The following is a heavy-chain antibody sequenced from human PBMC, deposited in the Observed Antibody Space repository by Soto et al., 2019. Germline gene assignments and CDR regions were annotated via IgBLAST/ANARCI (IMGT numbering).Heavy chain of an antibody. CDR1: GGSISSGGYY. V-gene: IGHV4-31*03. Sequence: SETLSLTCTVSGGSISSGGYYWSWIRQHPGKGLEWIGYIYYSGSTYYNPSLKSRVTISVDTSKNQFSLKLSSVTAADTAVYYCATTRGGDYHFDYWGQGTLVTVSS. J-gene: IGHJ4*02. D-gene: IGHD4-17*01. CDR3: ATTRGGDYHFDY. CDR2: IYYSGST.